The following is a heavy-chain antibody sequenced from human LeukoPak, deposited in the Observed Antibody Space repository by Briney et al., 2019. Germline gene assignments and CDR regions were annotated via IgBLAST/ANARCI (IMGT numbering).Heavy chain of an antibody. Sequence: PGGSLRLSCAASGFTFSSYGMHWVRQAPGKGLEWVAVIWYDGSNKYYADSVKGRFTISRDNSKNTLYLQMNSLRAEDTAVYYCARGFYGDYAFDIWGQGTMVTVSS. D-gene: IGHD4-17*01. CDR3: ARGFYGDYAFDI. J-gene: IGHJ3*02. V-gene: IGHV3-33*01. CDR2: IWYDGSNK. CDR1: GFTFSSYG.